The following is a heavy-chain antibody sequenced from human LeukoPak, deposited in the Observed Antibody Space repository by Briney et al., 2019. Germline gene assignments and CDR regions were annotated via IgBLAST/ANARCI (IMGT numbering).Heavy chain of an antibody. D-gene: IGHD2-15*01. J-gene: IGHJ5*02. Sequence: GGSLRLSCAASGFTFSSYAMSWVRQAPGKGLEWVAVISYDGSNKYYADSVKGRFTISRDNSENTLYLQMNSLRAEDTAVYYCAKAERVVVAATHEYNWFDPWGQGTLVTVSS. CDR2: ISYDGSNK. CDR1: GFTFSSYA. V-gene: IGHV3-30*18. CDR3: AKAERVVVAATHEYNWFDP.